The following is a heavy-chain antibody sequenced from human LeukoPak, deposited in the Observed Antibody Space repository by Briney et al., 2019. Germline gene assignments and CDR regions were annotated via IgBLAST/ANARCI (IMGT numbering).Heavy chain of an antibody. CDR1: GFHFSSCA. CDR2: IRYDGDNK. CDR3: TKGDDYGATTRLPKFNWFDP. Sequence: PGGSLRLSCAASGFHFSSCAMHWVRQAPGKGLEWVAYIRYDGDNKRYADSVKGRFTVSRDNSKDTVYLQMNSLRREDTAMYYCTKGDDYGATTRLPKFNWFDPWGQRTLVLVSS. D-gene: IGHD4/OR15-4a*01. J-gene: IGHJ5*02. V-gene: IGHV3-30*02.